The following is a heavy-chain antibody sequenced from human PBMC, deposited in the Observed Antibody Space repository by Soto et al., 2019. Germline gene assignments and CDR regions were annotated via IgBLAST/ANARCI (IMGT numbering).Heavy chain of an antibody. J-gene: IGHJ2*01. Sequence: EVQLLESGGGLVQPGGSLRLSCAASGFTFSNYAMSWAGQAQGRGLEWVSGISDSGGSTYYADSVKGRFTISRDNSKNTLYLQMNSLRAEDTAVYYCAKLVAAYWYFDLWGRGTLVTVSS. CDR3: AKLVAAYWYFDL. D-gene: IGHD5-12*01. V-gene: IGHV3-23*01. CDR1: GFTFSNYA. CDR2: ISDSGGST.